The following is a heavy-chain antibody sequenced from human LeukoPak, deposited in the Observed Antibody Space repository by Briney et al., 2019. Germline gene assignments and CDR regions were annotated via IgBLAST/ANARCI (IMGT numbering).Heavy chain of an antibody. CDR1: GGTFSSYA. V-gene: IGHV1-69*04. J-gene: IGHJ4*02. Sequence: ASVEVSCKASGGTFSSYAISWVRQAPGQGLEWMGRIIPILGIANYAQKFQGRVTITADKSTSTAYMELSSLRSEDTAVYYCARDQNYYDSSGYYGNFDYWGQGTLVTVSS. CDR2: IIPILGIA. CDR3: ARDQNYYDSSGYYGNFDY. D-gene: IGHD3-22*01.